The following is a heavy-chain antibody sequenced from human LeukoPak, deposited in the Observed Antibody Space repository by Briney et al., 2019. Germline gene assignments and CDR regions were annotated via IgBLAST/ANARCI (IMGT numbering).Heavy chain of an antibody. Sequence: PGGSLRLSCAASGFTFDDNTMHWVRQTPGRGLEWVSFITWKSHRTHYADSVRGRFTVSRDNSKDSMHLEMNSLKTEDTGLYHCASEVGYRSLGYLGQGTLVTFSS. CDR1: GFTFDDNT. D-gene: IGHD3-3*01. V-gene: IGHV3-43*01. CDR2: ITWKSHRT. CDR3: ASEVGYRSLGY. J-gene: IGHJ4*02.